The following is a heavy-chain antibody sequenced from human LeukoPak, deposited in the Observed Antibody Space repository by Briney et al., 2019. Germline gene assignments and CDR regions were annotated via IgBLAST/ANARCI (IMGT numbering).Heavy chain of an antibody. CDR2: XXXEDGET. CDR1: GYTLTELS. V-gene: IGHV1-24*01. J-gene: IGHJ6*02. CDR3: ATATSETIFGALNYGMDV. Sequence: ASVKVSYKVSGYTLTELSMHWVRQAPGKGLEXXXXXXXEDGETIYAQKFQGRVTMTEDTSTDTAYMELSSLRSEDTAVYYCATATSETIFGALNYGMDVWGQGTTVTVSS. D-gene: IGHD3-3*01.